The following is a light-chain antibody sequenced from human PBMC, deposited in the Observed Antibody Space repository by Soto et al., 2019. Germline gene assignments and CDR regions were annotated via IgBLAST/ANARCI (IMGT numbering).Light chain of an antibody. Sequence: EIVMTQSPATLSVSPGERATLSCRASQSVSSNLAWYQQKPGQAPRLLIYGASTRATGIPARFSGSGSGTEFTLTISSLQSEAFAVYYCQQYNDSPQTFGQGTKLEIK. CDR2: GAS. V-gene: IGKV3-15*01. CDR3: QQYNDSPQT. CDR1: QSVSSN. J-gene: IGKJ2*01.